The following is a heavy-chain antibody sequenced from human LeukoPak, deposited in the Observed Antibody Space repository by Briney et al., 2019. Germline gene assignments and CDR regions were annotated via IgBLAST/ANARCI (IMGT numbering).Heavy chain of an antibody. CDR2: IRGSGGST. V-gene: IGHV3-23*01. CDR3: AKDAPGGYVWYYGMDV. D-gene: IGHD5-12*01. Sequence: GGPLRLSCAPSGFTFSSYAMSWVRQAPGKGLEGVSAIRGSGGSTYYADSVKGRFTISRDNSKNTLYLQMNSQRAEDTAVYYCAKDAPGGYVWYYGMDVWGQGTTVTVSS. J-gene: IGHJ6*02. CDR1: GFTFSSYA.